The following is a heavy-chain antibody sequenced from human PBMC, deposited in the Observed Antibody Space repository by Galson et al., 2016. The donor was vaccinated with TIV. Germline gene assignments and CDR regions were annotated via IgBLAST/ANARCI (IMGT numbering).Heavy chain of an antibody. V-gene: IGHV3-7*03. Sequence: SLRLSCAASGFNFNGFYMSWVRHTPGKGLEWVANINQDGTKQFYADSVKGRFTISRDNGKTSLFLQMDSLRPEDTALYYCAKANIYLSTVVADGAFDLWGQGTMVTVSS. J-gene: IGHJ3*01. CDR3: AKANIYLSTVVADGAFDL. D-gene: IGHD4-23*01. CDR1: GFNFNGFY. CDR2: INQDGTKQ.